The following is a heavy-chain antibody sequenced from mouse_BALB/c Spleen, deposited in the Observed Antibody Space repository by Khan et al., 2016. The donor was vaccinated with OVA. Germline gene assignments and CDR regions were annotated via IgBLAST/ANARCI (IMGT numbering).Heavy chain of an antibody. CDR3: ARTTFFSYVMVY. CDR2: INTYTGEP. D-gene: IGHD1-1*01. V-gene: IGHV9-3-1*01. Sequence: QIQLVQSGPELKKPGETVKISCKASGYTFKNHGMNWVKQAPGKGLKWMGWINTYTGEPTYVEDFKGRFAFSLDTSASPAYLQINNLKNEDTATYFCARTTFFSYVMVYWGQGTSVTVSS. J-gene: IGHJ4*01. CDR1: GYTFKNHG.